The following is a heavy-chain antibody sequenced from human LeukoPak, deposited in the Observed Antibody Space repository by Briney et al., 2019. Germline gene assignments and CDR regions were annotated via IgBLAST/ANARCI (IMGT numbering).Heavy chain of an antibody. CDR3: ATLWFGESPSNWFDP. D-gene: IGHD3-10*01. V-gene: IGHV1-24*01. J-gene: IGHJ5*02. CDR1: GYTLTELS. CDR2: SDPEDGET. Sequence: GASVKVSCKVSGYTLTELSMHWVRQAPGKGLEWMGGSDPEDGETIYAQKFQGRVTMTEDTSTDTAYMELSSLRSEDTAVYYCATLWFGESPSNWFDPWGQGTLVTVSS.